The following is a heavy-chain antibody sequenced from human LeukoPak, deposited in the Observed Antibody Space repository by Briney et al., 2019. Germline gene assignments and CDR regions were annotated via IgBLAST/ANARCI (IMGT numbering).Heavy chain of an antibody. D-gene: IGHD2-15*01. CDR1: GYTFTSYG. Sequence: ASVKVSCKASGYTFTSYGISWVRQAPGQGLEWMGWISAYNGNTNYAQKLQGRVTMTTDTSTSTAYMELRGLRSDDTAVYYCARAYCSGGSCYHLFDYWGQGTLVTVSS. V-gene: IGHV1-18*01. J-gene: IGHJ4*02. CDR3: ARAYCSGGSCYHLFDY. CDR2: ISAYNGNT.